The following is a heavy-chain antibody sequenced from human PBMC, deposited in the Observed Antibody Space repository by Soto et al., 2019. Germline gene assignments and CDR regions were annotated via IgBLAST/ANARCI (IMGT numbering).Heavy chain of an antibody. CDR2: IYYSGST. CDR1: GGSISSYY. D-gene: IGHD3-22*01. CDR3: ARAADYYDSSGYYYYYGMDV. Sequence: SETLSLTCTVSGGSISSYYWSWIRQPPGKGLEWIGYIYYSGSTNYNPSLKSRVTISVDTSKNQFSLKLSSVTAADTAVYYCARAADYYDSSGYYYYYGMDVWGQGTTVTVSS. V-gene: IGHV4-59*01. J-gene: IGHJ6*02.